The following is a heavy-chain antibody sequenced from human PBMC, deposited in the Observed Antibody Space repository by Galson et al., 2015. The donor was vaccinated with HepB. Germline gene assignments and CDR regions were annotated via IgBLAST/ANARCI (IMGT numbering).Heavy chain of an antibody. J-gene: IGHJ4*02. D-gene: IGHD1-1*01. CDR3: TRGRRTTGRHYFDN. V-gene: IGHV3-53*05. CDR1: GFTVNSNY. Sequence: SLRLSCAASGFTVNSNYLSWVRQAPGKGLEWVSRIYGGGTTKYGDSVKGRFTISRDSSKNTVYLQMNRLRRDDTAVYYCTRGRRTTGRHYFDNWGQGTLVAVSS. CDR2: IYGGGTT.